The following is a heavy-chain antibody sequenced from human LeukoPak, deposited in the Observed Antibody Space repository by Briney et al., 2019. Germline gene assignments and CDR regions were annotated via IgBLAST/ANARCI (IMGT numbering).Heavy chain of an antibody. CDR3: ARDSDILTGYYEYYFDY. CDR2: ISSSSSYI. D-gene: IGHD3-9*01. J-gene: IGHJ4*02. V-gene: IGHV3-21*01. CDR1: GFTFSSYS. Sequence: GGSLRLSCAASGFTFSSYSMNWVRQAPGKGLEWVSSISSSSSYIYYADSVKGRFTISRDNAKNSLYLQMNSLRAEDTAVYYCARDSDILTGYYEYYFDYWGQGTLVTVSS.